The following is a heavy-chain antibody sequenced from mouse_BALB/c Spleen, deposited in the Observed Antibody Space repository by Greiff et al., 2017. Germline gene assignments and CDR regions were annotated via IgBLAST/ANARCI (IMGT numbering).Heavy chain of an antibody. V-gene: IGHV1-39*01. CDR2: IDPYYGGT. D-gene: IGHD2-4*01. Sequence: VQLKESGPELEKPGASVKISCKASGYSFTGYNMNWVKQSNGKSLEWIGNIDPYYGGTSYNQKFKGKATLTVDKSSSTAYMQLKSLTSEDSAVYYCARGSTMIHYYAMDYWGQGTSVTVSS. CDR1: GYSFTGYN. CDR3: ARGSTMIHYYAMDY. J-gene: IGHJ4*01.